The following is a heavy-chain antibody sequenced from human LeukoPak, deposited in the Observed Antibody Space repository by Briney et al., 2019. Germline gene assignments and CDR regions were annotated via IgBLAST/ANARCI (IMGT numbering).Heavy chain of an antibody. J-gene: IGHJ4*02. D-gene: IGHD3-16*01. CDR2: IYYIGST. Sequence: PSETLSLTCTVSGGSISSYYWSWIRQPPGKGLEWIGYIYYIGSTNYNPSLKSRVTISVDTSKNQLSLKLSSVTAADTAVYYCAGSARGYFDYWGQGTLVTVSS. CDR3: AGSARGYFDY. V-gene: IGHV4-59*01. CDR1: GGSISSYY.